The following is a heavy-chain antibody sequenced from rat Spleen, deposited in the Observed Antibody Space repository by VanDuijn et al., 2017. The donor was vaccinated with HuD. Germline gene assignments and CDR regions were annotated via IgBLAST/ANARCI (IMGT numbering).Heavy chain of an antibody. V-gene: IGHV5-29*01. CDR2: ISSDGRRN. D-gene: IGHD1-1*01. CDR3: ARHPDYSNYFDY. J-gene: IGHJ2*01. CDR1: GFTFSDYY. Sequence: EVQLVESGGGLVQPGSPLKLSCAASGFTFSDYYMAWVRQAPTKGLEWVATISSDGRRNYYRDSVKGRFTISRDNAKSSLYLQMDSLSSEDTATYYCARHPDYSNYFDYWGQGVMVTVSS.